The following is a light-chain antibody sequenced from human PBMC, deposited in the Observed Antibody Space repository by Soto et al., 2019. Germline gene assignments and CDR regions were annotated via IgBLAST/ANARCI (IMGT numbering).Light chain of an antibody. CDR1: SSDVGAYNF. J-gene: IGLJ1*01. V-gene: IGLV2-14*03. CDR2: DVS. CDR3: NSYTPSSTHV. Sequence: QSVLTQPASVSGSPGLSITLSCTGTSSDVGAYNFVSWYQQHPGKAPKLIIYDVSNRPSGVSNRFSGSKSGNTASLTISGLQAEDEADYYCNSYTPSSTHVFGTGTKVTVL.